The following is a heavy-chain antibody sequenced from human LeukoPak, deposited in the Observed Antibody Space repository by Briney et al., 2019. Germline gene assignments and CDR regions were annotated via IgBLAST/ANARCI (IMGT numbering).Heavy chain of an antibody. D-gene: IGHD3-16*02. CDR2: IHSSGST. J-gene: IGHJ5*02. CDR3: ARGTLRLGDLSLSNYFDP. CDR1: GGSMNNSY. Sequence: PETLSLTCTVSGGSMNNSYWSWIRQPAGKGLEWVGRIHSSGSTNYNPSLKSRVTMSVDTSKNQFSLKLSSVTAADTALYYCARGTLRLGDLSLSNYFDPWGQGTLVTVSS. V-gene: IGHV4-4*07.